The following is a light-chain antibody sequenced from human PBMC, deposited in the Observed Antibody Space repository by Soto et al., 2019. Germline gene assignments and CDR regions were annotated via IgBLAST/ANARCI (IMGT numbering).Light chain of an antibody. J-gene: IGKJ3*01. CDR1: QSVSSTY. V-gene: IGKV3-20*01. CDR2: GDS. CDR3: QQYGRSSLT. Sequence: EIVLTQSPGTLSLSPGERATLSCRASQSVSSTYLAWYQQRPGQAPRLLIYGDSSRASGIPDRFSGSGSGTDFTLTISRLDPEDFAVYYCQQYGRSSLTFGPGTKVDIK.